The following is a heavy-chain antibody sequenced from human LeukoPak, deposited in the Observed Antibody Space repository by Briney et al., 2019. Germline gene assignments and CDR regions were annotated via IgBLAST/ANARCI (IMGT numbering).Heavy chain of an antibody. Sequence: GGSLRLSCAASGFTFSNYNMNWVRQAPGKGLEWVSYISLSTSSIYYADSVKGRFTVSRDNAKNSLYLQMNSLRAEDTAVYYCARGGSYLSAFDIWGQGTMVTVSS. J-gene: IGHJ3*02. CDR1: GFTFSNYN. CDR2: ISLSTSSI. CDR3: ARGGSYLSAFDI. V-gene: IGHV3-48*01. D-gene: IGHD1-26*01.